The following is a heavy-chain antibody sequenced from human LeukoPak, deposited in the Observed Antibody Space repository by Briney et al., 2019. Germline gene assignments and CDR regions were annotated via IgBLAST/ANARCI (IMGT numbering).Heavy chain of an antibody. V-gene: IGHV3-21*01. Sequence: GGSLRLSCAASGFTFSSYSMNWVRQAPGKGLEWVSSISSSSSYIYYADSVKGRFTISRDNAKNSLYLQMNSLRAEDTAVYYCARDGGAAYCGGDCYGGSDYWGQGTLVTVSS. CDR1: GFTFSSYS. D-gene: IGHD2-21*02. J-gene: IGHJ4*02. CDR3: ARDGGAAYCGGDCYGGSDY. CDR2: ISSSSSYI.